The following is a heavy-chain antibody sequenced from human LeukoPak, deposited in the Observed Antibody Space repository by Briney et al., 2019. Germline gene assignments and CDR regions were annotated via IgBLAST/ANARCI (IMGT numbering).Heavy chain of an antibody. D-gene: IGHD3-9*01. J-gene: IGHJ5*02. V-gene: IGHV1-69*13. CDR1: GGTFSSYA. Sequence: GASVKVSCKASGGTFSSYAISWVRQAPGQGLEWMGGIIPIFGTANYAQKFQGRVTITADESTSTAYMELSSLRSEDTAVYYCARDRAPPDYDILPGYGWFDPWGQGTLVTVSS. CDR3: ARDRAPPDYDILPGYGWFDP. CDR2: IIPIFGTA.